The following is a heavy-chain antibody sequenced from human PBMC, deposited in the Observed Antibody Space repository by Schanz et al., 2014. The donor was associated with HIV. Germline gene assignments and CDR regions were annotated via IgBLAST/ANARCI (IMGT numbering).Heavy chain of an antibody. V-gene: IGHV3-NL1*01. J-gene: IGHJ6*02. Sequence: VQLVESGGGVVQPGRSLRLSCEASGFTFSTYGMHWVRQAPGKGLEWVSSISGGSGSTFYADSVKGRFTISRDNSKNTLYLQMNSLRAEDTAVYYCAKVLIPMIAVPYYGMDVWGQGTTVTVSS. CDR2: ISGGSGST. CDR1: GFTFSTYG. CDR3: AKVLIPMIAVPYYGMDV. D-gene: IGHD3-22*01.